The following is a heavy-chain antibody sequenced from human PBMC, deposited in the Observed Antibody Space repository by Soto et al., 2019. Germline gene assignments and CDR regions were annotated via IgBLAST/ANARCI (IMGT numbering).Heavy chain of an antibody. Sequence: SETLSLTCAVSGGSISSGGYSWSWIRQPPGKGLEWIGYIYHSGSTYYNPSLKSRVTISVDRSKNTLYLQMNSLRAEDTAVYYCAKDTYYHDSSGYYVFDYWGQGTLVTVSS. J-gene: IGHJ4*02. CDR3: AKDTYYHDSSGYYVFDY. V-gene: IGHV4-30-2*02. CDR1: GGSISSGGYS. D-gene: IGHD3-22*01. CDR2: IYHSGST.